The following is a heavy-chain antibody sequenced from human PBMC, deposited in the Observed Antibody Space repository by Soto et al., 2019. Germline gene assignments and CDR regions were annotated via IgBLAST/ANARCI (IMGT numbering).Heavy chain of an antibody. Sequence: ASVKVSCKASGYTFTSYYMHWVRQAPGQGLEWMGIINPSGGSTSYAQKFQGRVTMTRDTSTSTVYMEPSSLRSEDTAVYYCARSNSSSWPYYYYYGMDVWGQGTTVTVS. CDR1: GYTFTSYY. D-gene: IGHD6-13*01. CDR3: ARSNSSSWPYYYYYGMDV. CDR2: INPSGGST. V-gene: IGHV1-46*01. J-gene: IGHJ6*02.